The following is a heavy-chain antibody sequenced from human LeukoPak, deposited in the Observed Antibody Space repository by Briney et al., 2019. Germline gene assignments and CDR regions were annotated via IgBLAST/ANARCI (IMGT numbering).Heavy chain of an antibody. CDR1: GYTFTGYY. V-gene: IGHV1-2*02. D-gene: IGHD6-19*01. Sequence: ASLKVSCKASGYTFTGYYMHWVRQAPGQGLEWMGWINPNTGGTNYAQKFQGGVTMTRDTSITTAYMELSGLRSDDTAVYYCARDREQWRGRMDVWGQGTTVTVSS. CDR3: ARDREQWRGRMDV. CDR2: INPNTGGT. J-gene: IGHJ6*02.